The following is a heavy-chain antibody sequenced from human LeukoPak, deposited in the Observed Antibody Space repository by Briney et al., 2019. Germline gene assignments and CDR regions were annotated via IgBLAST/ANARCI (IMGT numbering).Heavy chain of an antibody. CDR3: ARDAYCSTTSCKEYFDL. CDR2: ISSRSSYI. D-gene: IGHD2-2*01. CDR1: AFTFSSYT. Sequence: GGSLRLSCTASAFTFSSYTMNWVRQAPGKGLEWVSSISSRSSYIYYADSVKGRFTISRDNAKNSLYLQMNSLRAEDTAVYYCARDAYCSTTSCKEYFDLWGRGTLVTVSS. V-gene: IGHV3-21*01. J-gene: IGHJ2*01.